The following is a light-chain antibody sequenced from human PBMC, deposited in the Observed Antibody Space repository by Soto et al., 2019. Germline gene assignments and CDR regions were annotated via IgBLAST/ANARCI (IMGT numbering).Light chain of an antibody. Sequence: EMVLTQSPATLSLSPGERATLSCRASPSVTKYLAWYQQKPGQPPRLLIYGAFNRAAGIPARFSGSGSGKDFTLNISSLEPEDSAVYHCQQRNSWPPVTLGQGKRLEIK. CDR1: PSVTKY. J-gene: IGKJ5*01. CDR2: GAF. CDR3: QQRNSWPPVT. V-gene: IGKV3-11*01.